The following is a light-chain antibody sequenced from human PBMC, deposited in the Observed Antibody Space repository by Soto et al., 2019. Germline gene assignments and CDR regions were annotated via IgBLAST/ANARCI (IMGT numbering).Light chain of an antibody. Sequence: EIVMTQSPATLSVSPGERATLSCRASQSVYSNLAWYQQKPGQAPRLLIYGASTRATGIPARFSGSGSGTEFTLTISSLQSEDFAVYFCQQYNNWPPVTFGPGTKVDIK. J-gene: IGKJ3*01. CDR2: GAS. CDR1: QSVYSN. CDR3: QQYNNWPPVT. V-gene: IGKV3-15*01.